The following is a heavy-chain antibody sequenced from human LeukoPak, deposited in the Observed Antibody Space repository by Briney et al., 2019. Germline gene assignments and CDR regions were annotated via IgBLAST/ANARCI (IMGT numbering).Heavy chain of an antibody. CDR1: GGTFSSYA. CDR2: IIPIFGTA. D-gene: IGHD2-15*01. CDR3: ARDAGKLLQRVADYYMDV. Sequence: GASVKVSCKASGGTFSSYAISWVRQAPGQGLEWMGGIIPIFGTANYAQKFQGRVTITADKSTSTAYMELSSLRSEDTAVYYCARDAGKLLQRVADYYMDVWGKGTTVTVSS. J-gene: IGHJ6*03. V-gene: IGHV1-69*06.